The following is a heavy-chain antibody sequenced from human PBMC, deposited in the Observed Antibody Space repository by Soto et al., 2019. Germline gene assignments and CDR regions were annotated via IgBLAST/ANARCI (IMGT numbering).Heavy chain of an antibody. D-gene: IGHD3-16*02. V-gene: IGHV1-8*01. CDR3: ARSPDYYDYVCGSYRHPFFEYAMDV. CDR1: GYTFTRYD. J-gene: IGHJ6*02. Sequence: ASVKVSCKASGYTFTRYDINWVRQATGQGLEWMGWMNPNSGNTGYAQKFQGSVTMTRNTYISKSYMELNSLRSEVTVVYYCARSPDYYDYVCGSYRHPFFEYAMDVWGQGTLVTVSS. CDR2: MNPNSGNT.